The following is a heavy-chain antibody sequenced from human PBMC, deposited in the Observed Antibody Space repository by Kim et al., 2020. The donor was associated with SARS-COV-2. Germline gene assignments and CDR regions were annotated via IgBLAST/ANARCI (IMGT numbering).Heavy chain of an antibody. J-gene: IGHJ4*02. CDR3: ASPGYSYGFAY. V-gene: IGHV1-3*01. D-gene: IGHD3-16*02. Sequence: KYSQNFQGRVTITRDTPASTAYMELSSLRSEDTAVYYCASPGYSYGFAYWGQGTLVTVSS.